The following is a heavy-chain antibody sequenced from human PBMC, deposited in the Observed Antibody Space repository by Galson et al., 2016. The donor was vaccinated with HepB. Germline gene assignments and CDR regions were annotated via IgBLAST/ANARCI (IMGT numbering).Heavy chain of an antibody. CDR3: ATPGRVATMGFYFHY. V-gene: IGHV4-39*01. CDR2: IYYSGST. Sequence: SETLSLTCTVSGGSISSSSYYWGWIRQPPGKGLEWIGSIYYSGSTYYNPSLKSRVTISVDTSKNQISLRLNSVTAADTAVYYCATPGRVATMGFYFHYWGQGTLVTVSS. D-gene: IGHD5-12*01. J-gene: IGHJ4*02. CDR1: GGSISSSSYY.